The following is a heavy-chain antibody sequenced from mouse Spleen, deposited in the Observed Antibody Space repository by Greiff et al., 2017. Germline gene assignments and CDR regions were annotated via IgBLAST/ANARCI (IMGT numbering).Heavy chain of an antibody. CDR2: IYPGNVNT. V-gene: IGHV1S56*01. CDR3: ARSGFKVYYYGSSYAMDY. CDR1: GYTFTSYY. D-gene: IGHD1-1*01. J-gene: IGHJ4*01. Sequence: VQLQQSGPELVKPGASVRISCKASGYTFTSYYIHWVKQRPGQGLEWIGWIYPGNVNTKYNEKFKGKATLTADKSSSTAYMQLSSLTSEDSAVYFCARSGFKVYYYGSSYAMDYWGQGTSVTVSS.